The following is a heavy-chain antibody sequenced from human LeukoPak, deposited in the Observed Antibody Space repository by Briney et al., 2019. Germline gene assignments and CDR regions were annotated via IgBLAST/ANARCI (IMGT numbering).Heavy chain of an antibody. J-gene: IGHJ5*02. CDR3: ATASGRSFWLDP. CDR2: IDYHGNT. D-gene: IGHD2-15*01. V-gene: IGHV4-61*05. CDR1: GGSISSSSYY. Sequence: SETLSLTCTVSGGSISSSSYYWGWIRQPPGKGLEWIGFIDYHGNTKYNPSLKSRVTMSVDTSVDQVSLRLTSVTAADTAIYFCATASGRSFWLDPWGQGRLVTVSS.